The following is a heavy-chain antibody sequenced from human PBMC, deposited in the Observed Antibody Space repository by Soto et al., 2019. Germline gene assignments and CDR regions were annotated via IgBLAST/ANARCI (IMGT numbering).Heavy chain of an antibody. Sequence: ASVKVGCKASGYTFSTYGINWVRQAPGQGPEWMGWISAYNGNTNYVQKFQGRVTMTTDTPTSTAYMELRSLRSDDTAVYYCVRDREAARPGWFDPWGQGTLVTVSS. CDR1: GYTFSTYG. CDR3: VRDREAARPGWFDP. J-gene: IGHJ5*02. CDR2: ISAYNGNT. V-gene: IGHV1-18*04. D-gene: IGHD6-6*01.